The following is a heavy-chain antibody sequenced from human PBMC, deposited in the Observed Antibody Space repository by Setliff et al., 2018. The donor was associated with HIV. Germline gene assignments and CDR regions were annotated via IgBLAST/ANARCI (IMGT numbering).Heavy chain of an antibody. D-gene: IGHD3-10*01. Sequence: ASVKVSCKASGHTFSNSDIHWVRRATGQGLGWMGWMNPNTGVAGYALKFQGRVTMTRDTSISTAYMELSSLTSEDTAVYWCASGKGVGGVIITGGLDVWGKGTTVTVSS. CDR3: ASGKGVGGVIITGGLDV. J-gene: IGHJ6*04. CDR2: MNPNTGVA. V-gene: IGHV1-8*01. CDR1: GHTFSNSD.